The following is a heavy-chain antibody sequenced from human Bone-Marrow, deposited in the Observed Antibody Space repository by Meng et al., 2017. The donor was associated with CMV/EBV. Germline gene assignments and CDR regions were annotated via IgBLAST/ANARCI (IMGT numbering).Heavy chain of an antibody. Sequence: SETLSLTCAVYGGSFSGYYWSWIRQPPGKGLEWIGEINHSGSTTYNPSPKSRVTISVDTSKNQFPLKLSSVTAADTAVYYCASTTVVTRRPQGPPHYWGQGTRVTVSS. CDR3: ASTTVVTRRPQGPPHY. D-gene: IGHD4-23*01. V-gene: IGHV4-34*01. CDR1: GGSFSGYY. J-gene: IGHJ4*02. CDR2: INHSGST.